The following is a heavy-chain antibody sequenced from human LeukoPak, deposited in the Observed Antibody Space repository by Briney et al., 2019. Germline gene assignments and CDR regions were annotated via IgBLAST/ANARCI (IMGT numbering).Heavy chain of an antibody. D-gene: IGHD2-2*01. CDR2: INPNSGGT. J-gene: IGHJ4*02. CDR3: ARANALYCSSTSCLFDY. V-gene: IGHV1-2*02. CDR1: GYTFTGYY. Sequence: ASVKVSCKAAGYTFTGYYMHWVRQAPGQGLEWMAWINPNSGGTYYAQNFHDRITMTRDTSISTAYMELSRLRSDDTAIYYCARANALYCSSTSCLFDYWGQGTLVTVSS.